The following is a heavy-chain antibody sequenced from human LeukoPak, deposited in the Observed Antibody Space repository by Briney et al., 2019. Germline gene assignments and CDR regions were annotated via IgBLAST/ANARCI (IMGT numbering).Heavy chain of an antibody. V-gene: IGHV1-18*01. Sequence: GSSVKVSCKTSGYFFPSYGISWVRQAPGQGLEWIGWITPSNGNTHYAQNFQGRVTVTTDTSTSTAYMELRSLRSDDTAVYYCARNNLYYYYMDVWGKGTTVTVSS. CDR1: GYFFPSYG. CDR2: ITPSNGNT. D-gene: IGHD1/OR15-1a*01. J-gene: IGHJ6*03. CDR3: ARNNLYYYYMDV.